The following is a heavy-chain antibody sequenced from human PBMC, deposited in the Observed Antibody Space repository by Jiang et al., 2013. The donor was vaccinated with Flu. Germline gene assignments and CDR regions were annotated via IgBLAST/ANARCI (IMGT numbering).Heavy chain of an antibody. CDR2: ILFDGSTK. Sequence: VQLVESGGGVVQPGRSLRLSCAGSGFTFGDYAIHWFRQAPGKGPEWVAVILFDGSTKSYADSVKGRFTISRDNSKNTVFLQMNSLRAEDTAVYYCTKPGYCSGSTCYYYYGLDVWGQGT. V-gene: IGHV3-30*18. D-gene: IGHD2-15*01. J-gene: IGHJ6*02. CDR1: GFTFGDYA. CDR3: TKPGYCSGSTCYYYYGLDV.